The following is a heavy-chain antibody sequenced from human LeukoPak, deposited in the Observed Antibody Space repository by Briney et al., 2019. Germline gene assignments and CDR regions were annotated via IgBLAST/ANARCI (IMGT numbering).Heavy chain of an antibody. J-gene: IGHJ3*02. V-gene: IGHV5-51*01. D-gene: IGHD6-19*01. CDR3: ASTITYSSGWYPGAFDI. CDR2: IYPYDSDT. CDR1: GYSFTSNW. Sequence: GESLKISCKGSGYSFTSNWIGWVRQMPGKGLEWMGIIYPYDSDTRYSPSFQGQVTISVDKSINTAYLQWSSLKASDTAMYYCASTITYSSGWYPGAFDIWGQGTMVTVSS.